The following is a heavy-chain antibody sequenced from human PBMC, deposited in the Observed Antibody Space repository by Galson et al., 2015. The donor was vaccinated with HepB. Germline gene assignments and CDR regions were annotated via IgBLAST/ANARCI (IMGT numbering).Heavy chain of an antibody. D-gene: IGHD6-19*01. Sequence: SVKVSCKASGYSFTTHYIHWVRQAPGQGLEWLGIIIPSGGSTTYAKTVQGRVIMTRETSTDTVYMELTGLRSDDTAVYYCARDRAAVAGADFDLWGQGTMVTVSS. CDR2: IIPSGGST. CDR3: ARDRAAVAGADFDL. J-gene: IGHJ3*01. V-gene: IGHV1-46*01. CDR1: GYSFTTHY.